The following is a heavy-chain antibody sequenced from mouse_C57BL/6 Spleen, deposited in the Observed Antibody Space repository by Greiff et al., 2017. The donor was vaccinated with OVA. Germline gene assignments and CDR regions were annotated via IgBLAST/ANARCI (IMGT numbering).Heavy chain of an antibody. J-gene: IGHJ4*01. D-gene: IGHD1-1*01. CDR1: GYTFTSYW. CDR3: ARTNYGGSYDYAMDY. V-gene: IGHV1-55*01. Sequence: QVQLQQPGAELVKPGASVKMSCKASGYTFTSYWITWVKQRPGQGLEWIGDIYPGSGSTNYNEKFKSKATLTVDTSSGTAYMQLSSLTSEDSAVYYYARTNYGGSYDYAMDYWGQGTSVTVSS. CDR2: IYPGSGST.